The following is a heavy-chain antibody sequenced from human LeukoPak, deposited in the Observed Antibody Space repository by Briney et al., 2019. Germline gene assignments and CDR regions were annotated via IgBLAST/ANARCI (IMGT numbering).Heavy chain of an antibody. CDR3: ARGQEITMMTNWFDP. CDR1: GGTFSSYA. Sequence: GASVKVSCKASGGTFSSYAISCVRQAPGQGLEWMGRIIPIFGIANYAQKFQGRVTITADKSTSTAYMELSSLRSEDTAVYYCARGQEITMMTNWFDPWGQGTLVTVSS. D-gene: IGHD3-22*01. J-gene: IGHJ5*02. CDR2: IIPIFGIA. V-gene: IGHV1-69*04.